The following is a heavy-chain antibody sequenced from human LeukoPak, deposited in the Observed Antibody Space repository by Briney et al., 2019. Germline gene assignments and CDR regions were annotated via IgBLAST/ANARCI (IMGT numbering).Heavy chain of an antibody. CDR3: ARQSLGGTADY. D-gene: IGHD7-27*01. CDR2: IYPGDSDT. Sequence: GESLKISCQGSGYSFTTYWIGWVRQMPGKGLEWMGIIYPGDSDTRYSPSFQGQVTISADKSISTAYLQWSSLEASDTPMYYCARQSLGGTADYWGQGTLVTVSS. J-gene: IGHJ4*02. V-gene: IGHV5-51*01. CDR1: GYSFTTYW.